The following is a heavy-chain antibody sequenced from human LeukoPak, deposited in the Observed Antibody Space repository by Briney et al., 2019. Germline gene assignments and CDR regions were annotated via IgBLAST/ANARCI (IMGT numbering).Heavy chain of an antibody. D-gene: IGHD5-18*01. CDR3: AKDKYSPNINNWFDP. CDR2: ISGSGGST. V-gene: IGHV3-23*01. Sequence: GSLRLSCAASGFTFSSYAMSWVRQAPGKGLEWVSAISGSGGSTYYADSVKGRFTISRDNSKNTLYLQMNSLRAEDTAVYYCAKDKYSPNINNWFDPWGQGTLVTVSS. CDR1: GFTFSSYA. J-gene: IGHJ5*02.